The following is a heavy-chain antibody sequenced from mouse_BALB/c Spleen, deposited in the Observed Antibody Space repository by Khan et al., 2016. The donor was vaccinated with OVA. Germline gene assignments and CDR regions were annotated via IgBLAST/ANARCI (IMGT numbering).Heavy chain of an antibody. Sequence: VQLKQSGPELVKPGASVKISCTASGYSFTGYFMNWVMQSPGKSLEWIGRINPHIGEAFYNQKFKGKATLTVDESSSTAHMELRSLASEDSAVYYCARKHGSDCDYWGQGTTLTVSS. CDR3: ARKHGSDCDY. J-gene: IGHJ2*01. V-gene: IGHV1-20*02. CDR2: INPHIGEA. D-gene: IGHD1-1*01. CDR1: GYSFTGYF.